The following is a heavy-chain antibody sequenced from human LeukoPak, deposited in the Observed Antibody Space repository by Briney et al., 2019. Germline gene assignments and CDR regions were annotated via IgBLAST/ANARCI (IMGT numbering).Heavy chain of an antibody. D-gene: IGHD6-19*01. CDR3: ARASGWSQPYYLDH. CDR2: ISYDGSNE. Sequence: GGSLRLSCAAPGFTFSGYAMHWVRQTPGKGLEWMAVISYDGSNEYYADSVKGRFTISRDNSKKTLYLQMNSLRAEDTAVYYCARASGWSQPYYLDHWGQGTLVTVSS. V-gene: IGHV3-30-3*01. CDR1: GFTFSGYA. J-gene: IGHJ4*02.